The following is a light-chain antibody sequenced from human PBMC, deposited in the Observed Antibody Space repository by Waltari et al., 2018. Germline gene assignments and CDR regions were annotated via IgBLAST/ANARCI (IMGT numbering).Light chain of an antibody. CDR2: KNN. V-gene: IGLV1-47*01. J-gene: IGLJ2*01. CDR1: SSNLGSNF. Sequence: QAVLTQPPSASGTPGQRVSISCSGGSSNLGSNFVYWYQQLPGMAPKRLIYKNNQRPAGVPDRFSGSKSGTSAALVISGLRSEDEAHYYCTAWDDSLTGVLFGEGTKLTV. CDR3: TAWDDSLTGVL.